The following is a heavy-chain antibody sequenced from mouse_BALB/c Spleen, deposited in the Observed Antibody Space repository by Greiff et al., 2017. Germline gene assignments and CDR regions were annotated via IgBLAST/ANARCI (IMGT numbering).Heavy chain of an antibody. J-gene: IGHJ1*01. V-gene: IGHV1-80*01. CDR2: IYPGDGDT. Sequence: QVQLQQSGAELVRPGSSVKISCKASGYAFSSYWMNWVKQRPGQGLEWIGQIYPGDGDTNYNGKFKGKATLTADKSSSTAYMQLSSLTSEDSAVYFCARTIPRYFDVWGAGTTVTVSA. CDR3: ARTIPRYFDV. CDR1: GYAFSSYW.